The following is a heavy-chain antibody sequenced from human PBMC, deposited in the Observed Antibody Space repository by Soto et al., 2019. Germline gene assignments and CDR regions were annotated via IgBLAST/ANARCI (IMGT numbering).Heavy chain of an antibody. CDR3: AKDTPRIAVAGNTYFDY. Sequence: PGGSLRLSCAASGFTFSSYAMSWVRQAPGKGLEWVSAISGSGGSTYYADSVKGRFTISRDNSKNTLYLQMNSMRAEDTAVYYCAKDTPRIAVAGNTYFDYGGQGALVTVSS. CDR1: GFTFSSYA. V-gene: IGHV3-23*01. J-gene: IGHJ4*02. D-gene: IGHD6-19*01. CDR2: ISGSGGST.